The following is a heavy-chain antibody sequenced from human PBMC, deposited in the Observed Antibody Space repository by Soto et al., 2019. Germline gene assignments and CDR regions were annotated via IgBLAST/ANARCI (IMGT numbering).Heavy chain of an antibody. Sequence: PSETLSLTCTVSGGSISSGDYYWSWIRQPPGKGPEWIGYIYYSGSTYYNPSLKSRVTISVDTSKNQFSLKLSSVTAADTAVYYCARGPGYYDILTGYYGGYYFDYWGQGTLVTVSS. CDR3: ARGPGYYDILTGYYGGYYFDY. CDR1: GGSISSGDYY. V-gene: IGHV4-30-4*01. D-gene: IGHD3-9*01. CDR2: IYYSGST. J-gene: IGHJ4*02.